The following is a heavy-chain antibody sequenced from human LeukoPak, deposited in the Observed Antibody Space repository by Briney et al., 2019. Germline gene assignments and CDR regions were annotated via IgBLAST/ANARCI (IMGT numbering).Heavy chain of an antibody. J-gene: IGHJ4*02. CDR2: LNSDGSIT. D-gene: IGHD4-17*01. CDR1: GFTISTYW. CDR3: ARGGYGAYMG. V-gene: IGHV3-74*01. Sequence: GGSLRLSCAASGFTISTYWMHWVRQAPGKGLVWVSGLNSDGSITGYVDSVKGRFTISRDNAKNTLYLQMNTLRAEDTAVYYCARGGYGAYMGWGQGTLVTVSS.